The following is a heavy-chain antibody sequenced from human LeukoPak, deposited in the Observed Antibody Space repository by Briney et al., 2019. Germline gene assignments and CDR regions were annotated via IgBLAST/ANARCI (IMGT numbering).Heavy chain of an antibody. CDR3: ARDAGSDVGDGWFDP. CDR1: GGSITNYY. CDR2: IYYRGNT. V-gene: IGHV4-59*01. D-gene: IGHD3-10*02. Sequence: SETLSLTCTVSGGSITNYYWSWIRQTPGQGLERIGNIYYRGNTNCNPSLESRVTMSVDTSKNQFSLKLDSVTAADTAVYYCARDAGSDVGDGWFDPWGQGTLVTVSS. J-gene: IGHJ5*02.